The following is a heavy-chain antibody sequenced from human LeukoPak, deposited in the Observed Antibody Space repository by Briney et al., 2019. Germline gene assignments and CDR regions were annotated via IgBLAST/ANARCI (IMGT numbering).Heavy chain of an antibody. CDR3: VRDRMTKSGNVATEFNY. J-gene: IGHJ4*02. CDR1: GFTFSSYG. D-gene: IGHD5-12*01. V-gene: IGHV3-48*01. Sequence: GGSLRLSCAASGFTFSSYGMHWVRQAPGKGLEWVSYISGSSDSIYYTESVKGRFTISRDNAKNSLFLQMNRLRVDDTAMYYCVRDRMTKSGNVATEFNYWGQGTLVTVAS. CDR2: ISGSSDSI.